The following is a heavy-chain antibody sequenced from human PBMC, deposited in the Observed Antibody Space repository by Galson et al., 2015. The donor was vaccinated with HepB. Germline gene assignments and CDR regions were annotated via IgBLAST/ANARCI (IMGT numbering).Heavy chain of an antibody. V-gene: IGHV1-69*13. Sequence: SVKVSCKASGGTFSTYAINWVRQAPGQGLEWMGGIIPMFGTPNYAQKFQGRVTITADEPTTTAYMELTSLRSDDTAVYYCARDRDRVRLGDLFDYWGQGTLVTVSS. CDR2: IIPMFGTP. D-gene: IGHD3-16*01. J-gene: IGHJ4*02. CDR3: ARDRDRVRLGDLFDY. CDR1: GGTFSTYA.